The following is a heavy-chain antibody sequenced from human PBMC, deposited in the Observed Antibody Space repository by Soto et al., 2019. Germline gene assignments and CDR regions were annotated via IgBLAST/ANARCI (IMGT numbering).Heavy chain of an antibody. Sequence: SVKVSCKASGGTFSSYAISWVRQAPGQGLEWMGGIIPIFGTANYAQKFQGRVTITADESTSTAYMELSSLRFEDTAVYYCAREHDSRTAYSFDYWGQGTLVTVSS. J-gene: IGHJ4*02. CDR2: IIPIFGTA. D-gene: IGHD2-21*01. V-gene: IGHV1-69*13. CDR1: GGTFSSYA. CDR3: AREHDSRTAYSFDY.